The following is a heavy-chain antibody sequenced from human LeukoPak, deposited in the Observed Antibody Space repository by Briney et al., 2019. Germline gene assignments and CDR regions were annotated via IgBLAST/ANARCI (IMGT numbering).Heavy chain of an antibody. V-gene: IGHV4-39*01. J-gene: IGHJ4*02. CDR2: IYYSEAT. CDR1: GGSINRNDYS. Sequence: SETLSLTCNVSGGSINRNDYSWAWISHPPGKGLEWIGRIYYSEATEYNPSLKSRVTISVDTSKNQFSLKVSSVIAADTAVYYCASGTFEDYGDYARGDYFAYWGQGTLVAVSS. D-gene: IGHD4-17*01. CDR3: ASGTFEDYGDYARGDYFAY.